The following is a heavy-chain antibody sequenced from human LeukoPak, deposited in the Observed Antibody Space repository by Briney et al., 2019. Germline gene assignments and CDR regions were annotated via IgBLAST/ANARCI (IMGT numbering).Heavy chain of an antibody. CDR3: ARGGDSSGYSLSPFDY. Sequence: GASVKVSCKASGYIFTSYGISWVRQAPGQGLEWMGWISAYNGNTNYAQKLQGRVTMTTDTSTSTAYMELRSLRSDDTAVYYCARGGDSSGYSLSPFDYWGQGTLVTVSS. D-gene: IGHD3-22*01. V-gene: IGHV1-18*01. CDR1: GYIFTSYG. J-gene: IGHJ4*02. CDR2: ISAYNGNT.